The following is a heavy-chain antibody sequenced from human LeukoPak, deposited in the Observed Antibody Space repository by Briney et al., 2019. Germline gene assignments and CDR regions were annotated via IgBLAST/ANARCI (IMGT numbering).Heavy chain of an antibody. CDR3: AKDMRGDYPWGPYDY. D-gene: IGHD4-17*01. V-gene: IGHV3-66*02. CDR1: GFTVSSNY. J-gene: IGHJ4*02. Sequence: GGSLRLSCAASGFTVSSNYMSWVRQAPGKGLEWVSVIYSGGSTYYADSVKGRFTISRDNSKNTLYLQMNSLRAGDTAVYYCAKDMRGDYPWGPYDYWGQGTLVTVSS. CDR2: IYSGGST.